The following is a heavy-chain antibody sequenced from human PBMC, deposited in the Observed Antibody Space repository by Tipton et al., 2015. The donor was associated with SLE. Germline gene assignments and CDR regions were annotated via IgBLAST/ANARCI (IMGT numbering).Heavy chain of an antibody. CDR1: DYSISSTYY. Sequence: TLSLTCVVSDYSISSTYYWGWIRQPPGKGLGWIGNIYHTGTTYYIPSLKSRVTISIDTSKNNFPLKMTAVTAADTAVYYCARLSTDYADRSGYGYFDHWGQGTLVTVSS. CDR2: IYHTGTT. CDR3: ARLSTDYADRSGYGYFDH. V-gene: IGHV4-38-2*01. J-gene: IGHJ4*02. D-gene: IGHD3-22*01.